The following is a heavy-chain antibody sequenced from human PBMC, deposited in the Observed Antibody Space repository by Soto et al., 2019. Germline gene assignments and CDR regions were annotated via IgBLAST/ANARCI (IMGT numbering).Heavy chain of an antibody. CDR2: IIPFFGRP. CDR1: RGTFSNYP. Sequence: GASVKVSCKASRGTFSNYPISWVRQAPGQGLEWMGGIIPFFGRPNYAQMFQGRVTITRDTSINTVYMELSTLRSDDTAVYYCARRGFCNTTTCRAFDYWGQGTLVTVSS. V-gene: IGHV1-69*05. D-gene: IGHD3-3*01. J-gene: IGHJ4*02. CDR3: ARRGFCNTTTCRAFDY.